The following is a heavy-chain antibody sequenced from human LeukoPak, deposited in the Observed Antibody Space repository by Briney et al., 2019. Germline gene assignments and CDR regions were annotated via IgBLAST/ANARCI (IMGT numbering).Heavy chain of an antibody. CDR2: IIPILGIA. J-gene: IGHJ4*02. CDR1: GGTFSSYA. D-gene: IGHD5-24*01. Sequence: GASVKVSCKASGGTFSSYAISWVRQAPGQGLEWMGRIIPILGIANYAQKFQGRVTITADKSTSTAYMELSSLRSEDTAVYYCARAGMATRYFDSWGQGALVTVSS. V-gene: IGHV1-69*04. CDR3: ARAGMATRYFDS.